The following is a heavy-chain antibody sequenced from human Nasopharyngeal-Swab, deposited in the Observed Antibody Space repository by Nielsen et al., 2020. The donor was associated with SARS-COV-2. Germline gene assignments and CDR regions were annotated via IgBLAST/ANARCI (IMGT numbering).Heavy chain of an antibody. J-gene: IGHJ5*02. D-gene: IGHD6-13*01. CDR2: IDPSDSCT. V-gene: IGHV5-10-1*04. CDR3: ARHGGAAAETS. CDR1: GYSFTSYW. Sequence: GESLKISCKGSGYSFTSYWISWVRQMPGKGLEWMGRIDPSDSCTNYSPSFQGQVTISTDKSISTAYLQWSSLKASDTAMYYCARHGGAAAETSWGQGTVVTVSS.